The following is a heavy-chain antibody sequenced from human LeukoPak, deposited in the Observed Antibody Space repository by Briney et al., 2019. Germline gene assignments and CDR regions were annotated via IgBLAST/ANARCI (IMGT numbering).Heavy chain of an antibody. CDR3: ARDLPRGYSYGYVGY. D-gene: IGHD5-18*01. V-gene: IGHV1-18*01. Sequence: ASVKVSCKASGYTFTSSGISWVRQAPGQGVEWMGWISAYNGNTNYAQKLQGRVTMTTDTSTSTAYMELRSLRSDDTAVDYCARDLPRGYSYGYVGYWGQGTLVTVSS. J-gene: IGHJ4*02. CDR1: GYTFTSSG. CDR2: ISAYNGNT.